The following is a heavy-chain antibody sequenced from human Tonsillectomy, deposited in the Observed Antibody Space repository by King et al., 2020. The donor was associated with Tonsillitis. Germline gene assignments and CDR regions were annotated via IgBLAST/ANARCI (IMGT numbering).Heavy chain of an antibody. CDR2: ISPSTGAT. D-gene: IGHD6-13*01. CDR1: GYTFTGYY. V-gene: IGHV1-2*02. J-gene: IGHJ4*02. Sequence: QLVQSGAEVEKPGASVKVSCKASGYTFTGYYLHWVRQAPGQGLEWMGWISPSTGATNYARKFQGRVTMTRDTSISTAYMELSRLTSDDTAIYYCARVSGNSSTWYYFEYWGQGTLVTVSS. CDR3: ARVSGNSSTWYYFEY.